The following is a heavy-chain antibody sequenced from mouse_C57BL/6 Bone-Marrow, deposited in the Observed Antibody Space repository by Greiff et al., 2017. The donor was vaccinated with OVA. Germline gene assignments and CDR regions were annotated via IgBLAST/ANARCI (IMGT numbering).Heavy chain of an antibody. V-gene: IGHV1-4*01. CDR1: GYTFTSYT. CDR3: ARSGLALFDY. J-gene: IGHJ2*01. CDR2: INPSSGYT. D-gene: IGHD6-1*01. Sequence: QVQLQHSGAELARPGASVKMSCKASGYTFTSYTMHWVKQRPGQGLEWIGYINPSSGYTKYNQKFKDKATLTADKSSSTAYMQLSSLTSEDSAVYYCARSGLALFDYWGQGTTLTVSS.